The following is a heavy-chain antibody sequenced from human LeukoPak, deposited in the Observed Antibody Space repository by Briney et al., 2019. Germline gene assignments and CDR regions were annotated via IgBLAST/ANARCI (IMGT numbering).Heavy chain of an antibody. CDR2: ISYDGSNK. V-gene: IGHV3-30*18. CDR3: AKDQDYYDNSGYFFDY. J-gene: IGHJ4*02. Sequence: GGSLRLSCAASGFTFSSYGMHWVRQAPGKGLEWVAVISYDGSNKYYADSVKGRFTISRDNSKNTLYLQMNSLRAEDTAVYYCAKDQDYYDNSGYFFDYWGQGTLVTVSS. D-gene: IGHD3-22*01. CDR1: GFTFSSYG.